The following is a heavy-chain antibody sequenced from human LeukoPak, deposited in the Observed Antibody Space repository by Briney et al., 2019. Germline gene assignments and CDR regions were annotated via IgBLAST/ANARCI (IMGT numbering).Heavy chain of an antibody. Sequence: GGSLRLSCAASKFTFNDYAMHWVRQAPGKGLERVSGISWNSDNIGYADSVRGRFTISRDNAKNSLYLQMNSLKTEDTAVYYCAKDISSDYDDGGWFDPWGQGTLVAVSS. CDR3: AKDISSDYDDGGWFDP. J-gene: IGHJ5*02. CDR1: KFTFNDYA. V-gene: IGHV3-9*01. D-gene: IGHD5-12*01. CDR2: ISWNSDNI.